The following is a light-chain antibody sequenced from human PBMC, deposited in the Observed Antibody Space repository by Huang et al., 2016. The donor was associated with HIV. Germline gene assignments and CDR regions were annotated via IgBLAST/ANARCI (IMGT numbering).Light chain of an antibody. Sequence: EIILTQSPATLSWSPGERATLSCRASQSVGSYLAWYQQKPGQAPRLLIYYASNRATGIPARFTGGGSGTDFTLTIRGLEPDDFAVYFCQQRKNRTPTTFGQGTKV. CDR1: QSVGSY. CDR2: YAS. J-gene: IGKJ1*01. V-gene: IGKV3-11*01. CDR3: QQRKNRTPTT.